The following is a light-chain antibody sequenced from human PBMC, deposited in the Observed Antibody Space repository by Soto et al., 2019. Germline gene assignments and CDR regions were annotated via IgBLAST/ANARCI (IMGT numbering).Light chain of an antibody. CDR2: KAS. CDR3: QQYNSYSIT. Sequence: WYQQKPGIAPKLLIHKASTLESGVPSRFSGSGYGTEFTLTISSLQPDDFATYYCQQYNSYSITFGQGTRLEIK. V-gene: IGKV1-5*03. J-gene: IGKJ5*01.